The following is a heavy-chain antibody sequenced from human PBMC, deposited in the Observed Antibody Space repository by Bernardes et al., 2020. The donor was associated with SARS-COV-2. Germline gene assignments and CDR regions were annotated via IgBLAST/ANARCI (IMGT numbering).Heavy chain of an antibody. CDR2: IYYSGST. Sequence: SETLSLTCTVSGGSVSSGSYYWSWIRQPPGKGLEWIGYIYYSGSTNYNPSLKSRVTISVDTSKNQFSLKLSSVTAADTAVYYCARFRVPAAIYYYGMDVWGQGTTVTVSS. V-gene: IGHV4-61*01. CDR3: ARFRVPAAIYYYGMDV. CDR1: GGSVSSGSYY. J-gene: IGHJ6*02. D-gene: IGHD2-2*01.